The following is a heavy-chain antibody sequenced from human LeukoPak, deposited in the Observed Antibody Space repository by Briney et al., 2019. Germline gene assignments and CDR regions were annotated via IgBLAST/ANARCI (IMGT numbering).Heavy chain of an antibody. J-gene: IGHJ4*02. CDR2: IWYDGSNK. CDR1: GFTFSSYG. V-gene: IGHV3-33*01. CDR3: ARDSKDCTNGVCPLDY. D-gene: IGHD2-8*01. Sequence: GGPLRLSCAASGFTFSSYGMHWVRQAPGKGLEWVAVIWYDGSNKYYADSVKGRFTISRDNSKNTLYLQMNSLRAEDTAVYYCARDSKDCTNGVCPLDYWGQGTLVTVSS.